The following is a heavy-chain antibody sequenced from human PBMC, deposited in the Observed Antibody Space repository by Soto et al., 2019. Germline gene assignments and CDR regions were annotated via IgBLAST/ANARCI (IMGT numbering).Heavy chain of an antibody. CDR1: GFTLSTYS. Sequence: EVQLVESGGGLVKPGGSLRLSCAASGFTLSTYSMSWVRQAPGRGLEWVSSISSATSYIYYADSVKGRFTISRDNAKNSLYLQMNSLRSEDTAVYYCARVPCALNSGWFGPLGQGTLVTVSS. CDR3: ARVPCALNSGWFGP. CDR2: ISSATSYI. J-gene: IGHJ5*02. V-gene: IGHV3-21*01.